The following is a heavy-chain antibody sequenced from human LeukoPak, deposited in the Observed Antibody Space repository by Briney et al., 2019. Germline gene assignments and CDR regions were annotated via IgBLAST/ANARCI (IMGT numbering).Heavy chain of an antibody. V-gene: IGHV4-4*02. Sequence: SETLSLTCAVSGGSISSSNWWSWVRQPPGKGLEWIGEIYHSGSTNYNPSLKSRVTISVDKSKNQFSLKLSSVTAADTAVYYCAREYYYDSSGYYYWGQGTLVTVSS. CDR1: GGSISSSNW. J-gene: IGHJ4*02. D-gene: IGHD3-22*01. CDR3: AREYYYDSSGYYY. CDR2: IYHSGST.